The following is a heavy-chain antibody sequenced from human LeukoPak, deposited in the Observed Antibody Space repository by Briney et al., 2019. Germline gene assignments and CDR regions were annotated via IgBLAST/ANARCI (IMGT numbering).Heavy chain of an antibody. V-gene: IGHV4-34*01. CDR2: INHSGST. J-gene: IGHJ5*02. CDR3: EDGIRYCSGGSCYPVSWFDP. CDR1: GGSFSGYY. D-gene: IGHD2-15*01. Sequence: SETLSLTCAVYGGSFSGYYWSWIGQPPGKGLEWIGEINHSGSTNYNPSLKSRVTISVDTSKNQFSLKLSSVTAADTFFFQAEDGIRYCSGGSCYPVSWFDPWGQGTLVTVSS.